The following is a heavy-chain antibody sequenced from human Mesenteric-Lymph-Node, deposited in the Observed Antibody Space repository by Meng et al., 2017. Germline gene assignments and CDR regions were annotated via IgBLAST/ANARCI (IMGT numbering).Heavy chain of an antibody. CDR1: GGTFSSYA. Sequence: SVKVSCKASGGTFSSYAISWVRQAPGQGLEWMGGIIPIFGTANYAQKFQGRVTITADESTSTAYMELSSLRSEDTAVYYCASRGDCSSTSCYYYYYYGMDVWGQGTTVTCSS. CDR3: ASRGDCSSTSCYYYYYYGMDV. J-gene: IGHJ6*01. V-gene: IGHV1-69*13. CDR2: IIPIFGTA. D-gene: IGHD2-2*01.